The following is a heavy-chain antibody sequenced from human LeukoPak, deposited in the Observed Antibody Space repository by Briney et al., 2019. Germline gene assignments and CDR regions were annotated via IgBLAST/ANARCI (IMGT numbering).Heavy chain of an antibody. Sequence: GESLKISCGASGYSFSTYWIAWERQMPGKGLEWMGVIYPGDSDTRYSPSFQGQVTISADTSISTAYLQWSSLRASDIAMYYFARIMVAHLWILGTYPYFDFWGQGTLVTVSS. D-gene: IGHD2-2*03. CDR2: IYPGDSDT. V-gene: IGHV5-51*01. J-gene: IGHJ4*02. CDR1: GYSFSTYW. CDR3: ARIMVAHLWILGTYPYFDF.